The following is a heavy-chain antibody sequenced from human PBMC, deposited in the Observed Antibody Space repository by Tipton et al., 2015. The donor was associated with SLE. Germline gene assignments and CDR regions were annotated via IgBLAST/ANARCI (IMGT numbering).Heavy chain of an antibody. D-gene: IGHD1-14*01. CDR1: GGSISSGSYY. J-gene: IGHJ4*02. CDR3: ARPDRY. Sequence: TLSLTCTVSGGSISSGSYYWSWIRQPAGKGLEWIGRIYYSGSTNYSPSLESRVTISLDTSKNQFSLKMTSVTAADTAVYYCARPDRYWGQGSLVTVPS. V-gene: IGHV4-61*02. CDR2: IYYSGST.